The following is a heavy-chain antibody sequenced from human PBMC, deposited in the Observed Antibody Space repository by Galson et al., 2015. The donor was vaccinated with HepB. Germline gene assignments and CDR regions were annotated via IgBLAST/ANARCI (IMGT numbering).Heavy chain of an antibody. CDR2: ISGYSDNT. V-gene: IGHV1-18*04. D-gene: IGHD5-12*01. J-gene: IGHJ4*02. CDR3: ARNLSDYDSHLDY. CDR1: GYTFTDYG. Sequence: SVKVSCKASGYTFTDYGISWVRQAPGQGLEWMGWISGYSDNTDYAQNFQGRVTMTTDPSTSTAYMDLRSLRSDDTAVYFCARNLSDYDSHLDYWGQGTLVTVSS.